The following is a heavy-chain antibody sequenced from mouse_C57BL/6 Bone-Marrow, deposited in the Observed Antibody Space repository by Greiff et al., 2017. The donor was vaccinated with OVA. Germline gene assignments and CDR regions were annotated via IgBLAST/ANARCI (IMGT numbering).Heavy chain of an antibody. D-gene: IGHD2-12*01. V-gene: IGHV5-9-1*02. CDR2: ISSGGDYI. Sequence: EVMLVESGEGLVKPGGSLTLSCAASGFTFSSYAMSWVRQTPEKRLEWVAYISSGGDYIYYADTVKGRFTISRDNARNTLYLQMSSLKSEDTAMYYCTRWRFYDAYWGQGTLVTVSA. CDR3: TRWRFYDAY. J-gene: IGHJ3*01. CDR1: GFTFSSYA.